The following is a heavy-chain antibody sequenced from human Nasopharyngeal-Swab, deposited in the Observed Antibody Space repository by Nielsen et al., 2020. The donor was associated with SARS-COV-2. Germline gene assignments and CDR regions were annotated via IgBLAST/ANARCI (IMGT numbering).Heavy chain of an antibody. Sequence: GGSLRLSCAASGFTFSSYGMHWVRQAPGKGLEWVEVIWYDGSNKYYADSVKGRFTISRDNSKNTLYLQMNSLRAEDTAVYYCAKGSAAARPYYFDYWGQGILVTVSS. CDR2: IWYDGSNK. D-gene: IGHD6-6*01. CDR3: AKGSAAARPYYFDY. CDR1: GFTFSSYG. V-gene: IGHV3-33*06. J-gene: IGHJ4*02.